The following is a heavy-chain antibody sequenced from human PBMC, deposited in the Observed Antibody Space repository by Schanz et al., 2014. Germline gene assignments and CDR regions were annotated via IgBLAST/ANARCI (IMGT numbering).Heavy chain of an antibody. D-gene: IGHD2-2*01. CDR1: GGSFSGYY. V-gene: IGHV4-34*01. J-gene: IGHJ4*01. Sequence: QVQLQQWGAGLLKPSETLSLTCAVYGGSFSGYYWTWIRQPPGKGLEWIGEIHHSGSTNYNPSLKSRFTISMDTSKNQSSLKLSSVTAADTAVYYCARGEWSTSQFDYWGHGTLVTVSS. CDR2: IHHSGST. CDR3: ARGEWSTSQFDY.